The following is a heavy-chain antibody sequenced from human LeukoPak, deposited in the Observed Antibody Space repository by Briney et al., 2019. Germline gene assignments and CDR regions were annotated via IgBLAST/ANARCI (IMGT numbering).Heavy chain of an antibody. Sequence: SQTLSLTCAIPGDSVSSNSAAWNWIRQSPSRGLEWPGRTYYSSKWYNDYAVSVKSRIIINPDTSKNQFTLQLNSVTPEDTAVYYCARGAVTVRNAFDIWGQGTRVTVSS. J-gene: IGHJ3*02. CDR2: TYYSSKWYN. V-gene: IGHV6-1*01. CDR1: GDSVSSNSAA. CDR3: ARGAVTVRNAFDI. D-gene: IGHD6-19*01.